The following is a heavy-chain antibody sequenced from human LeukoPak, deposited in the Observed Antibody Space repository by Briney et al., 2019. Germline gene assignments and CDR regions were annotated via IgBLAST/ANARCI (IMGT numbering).Heavy chain of an antibody. CDR1: GFTVSSNY. CDR2: IYSGGST. CDR3: AKDLGWIHFAY. V-gene: IGHV3-66*01. D-gene: IGHD5-18*01. J-gene: IGHJ4*02. Sequence: GGSLRLSCAASGFTVSSNYMSWVRQAPGPGLEWVSVIYSGGSTYYADSVKGRFTISRDNSKNTLYLQMNSLRAEDTAVYYCAKDLGWIHFAYWGQGTLVTVSS.